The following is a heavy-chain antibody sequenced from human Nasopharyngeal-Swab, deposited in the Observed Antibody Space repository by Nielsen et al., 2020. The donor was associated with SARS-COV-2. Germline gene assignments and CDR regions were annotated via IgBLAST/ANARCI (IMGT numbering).Heavy chain of an antibody. Sequence: WVRQAPGQGLEWMGGIIPIFGTANYAQKFQGRVTITADKSTSTAYMELSSLRSEDTAVYYCAWAEAPNPYYYYGMDVWGQGTTVTVSS. CDR2: IIPIFGTA. J-gene: IGHJ6*02. V-gene: IGHV1-69*06. CDR3: AWAEAPNPYYYYGMDV. D-gene: IGHD2-8*01.